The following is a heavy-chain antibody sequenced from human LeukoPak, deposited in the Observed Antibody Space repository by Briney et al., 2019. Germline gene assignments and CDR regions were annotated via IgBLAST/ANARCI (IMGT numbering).Heavy chain of an antibody. J-gene: IGHJ6*02. CDR2: ISAYNGNT. V-gene: IGHV1-18*01. Sequence: ASVKVSCKASGYTFTSYGISWVRQAPGQGLEWMGWISAYNGNTNYAQKLQGRVTMTTDTSTSTAYMELRSLRSDDTAVYYCARERWIQLWVDYYYGMDVWGQGTTVTVSS. CDR1: GYTFTSYG. D-gene: IGHD5-18*01. CDR3: ARERWIQLWVDYYYGMDV.